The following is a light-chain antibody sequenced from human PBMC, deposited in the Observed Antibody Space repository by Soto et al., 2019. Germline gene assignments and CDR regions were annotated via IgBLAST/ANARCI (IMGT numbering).Light chain of an antibody. CDR3: QQYGDSQT. V-gene: IGKV3-20*01. CDR1: QSVTSNY. CDR2: GAS. J-gene: IGKJ2*01. Sequence: EIVLTQSPGTLSLSPGERATLSCRASQSVTSNYLAWYQQKPGQAPRLLIYGASSRATGIPDRFSGSGSGTDFTITISRLEPEDFAVYYCQQYGDSQTFGQGTKLEIK.